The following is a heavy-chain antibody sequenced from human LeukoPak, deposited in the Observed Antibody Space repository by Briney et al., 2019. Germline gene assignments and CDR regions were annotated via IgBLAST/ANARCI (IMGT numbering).Heavy chain of an antibody. CDR1: RYTFTRYG. D-gene: IGHD6-6*01. J-gene: IGHJ5*02. V-gene: IGHV1-18*01. CDR2: ISAYNGNT. Sequence: GASVKVSCKASRYTFTRYGISWVRQAPGQALEWMGWISAYNGNTNYAQKLQGRVTMTTDTSTSTAYMELRSLRSDDTAVYYCARQGAARPNWFDPWGQGTLVTVSS. CDR3: ARQGAARPNWFDP.